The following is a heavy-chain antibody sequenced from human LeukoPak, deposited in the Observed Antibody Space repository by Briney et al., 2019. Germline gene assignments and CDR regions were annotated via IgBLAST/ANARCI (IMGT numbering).Heavy chain of an antibody. Sequence: GGSLRLSCAASGFTFSSYAMHWVRQAPGKGLEWVAVISYDGSNKYYADSVKGRFTISRDNSKNTLYLQMNSLRAEDTAVYYCAKVNSPYNWNDGAFDIWGQGTMVTVSS. V-gene: IGHV3-30-3*01. CDR3: AKVNSPYNWNDGAFDI. J-gene: IGHJ3*02. CDR2: ISYDGSNK. D-gene: IGHD1-1*01. CDR1: GFTFSSYA.